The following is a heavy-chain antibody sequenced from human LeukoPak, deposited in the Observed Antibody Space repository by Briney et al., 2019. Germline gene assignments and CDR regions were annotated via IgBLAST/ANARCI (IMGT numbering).Heavy chain of an antibody. Sequence: GRSLRLSCTVSGFTVSSNSMSWVRQAPGKGLEWVSFIYSGGSTQYSDSVKGRFTISRDNSKNTLYLQMNSLRAEDTAVYYCARGGEYCSGGSCYPTSDYWGQGTLVTVSS. CDR1: GFTVSSNS. D-gene: IGHD2-15*01. J-gene: IGHJ4*02. V-gene: IGHV3-53*01. CDR2: IYSGGST. CDR3: ARGGEYCSGGSCYPTSDY.